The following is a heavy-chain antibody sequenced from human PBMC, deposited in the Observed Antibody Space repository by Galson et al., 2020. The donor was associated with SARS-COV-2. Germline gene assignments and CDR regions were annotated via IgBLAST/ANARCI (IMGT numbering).Heavy chain of an antibody. D-gene: IGHD6-13*01. V-gene: IGHV1-69*13. J-gene: IGHJ5*02. Sequence: SVKVSCKASGGTFSSYAISWVRQAPGQGLDWMGGIIPIFGTANYAQKFQGRVTITADESTSTAYMELSSLRSEDTAVYYCALIIAAAGSLEGWFDPWGQGTLVTVSS. CDR3: ALIIAAAGSLEGWFDP. CDR1: GGTFSSYA. CDR2: IIPIFGTA.